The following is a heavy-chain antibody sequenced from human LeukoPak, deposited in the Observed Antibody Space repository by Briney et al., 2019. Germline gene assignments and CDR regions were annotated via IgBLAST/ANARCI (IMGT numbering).Heavy chain of an antibody. D-gene: IGHD1-26*01. Sequence: SETLSLTCTVSGGSISSYYWSWIRQPPGEGLESIGYIYYSGSTNYNPSLKSRVTISVDTSKNQFSLKLSSVTAADTAVYYCARQNSGSYSFDYWGQGTLVTVSS. CDR3: ARQNSGSYSFDY. CDR2: IYYSGST. V-gene: IGHV4-59*08. J-gene: IGHJ4*02. CDR1: GGSISSYY.